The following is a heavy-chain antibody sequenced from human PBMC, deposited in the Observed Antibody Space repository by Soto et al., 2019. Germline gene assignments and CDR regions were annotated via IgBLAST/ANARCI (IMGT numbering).Heavy chain of an antibody. D-gene: IGHD3-3*01. J-gene: IGHJ6*02. Sequence: GGSLRLSCSASGFTFSSYEMNWVRQAPGKGLEWVSYISDSGRTIYYADSVKGRFTVSRDDAQNSVYLQMNSLRAEDTAVYYCARDLLHYDFWSGYSAYFYYGMDVWGPGTTVTVYS. CDR1: GFTFSSYE. CDR2: ISDSGRTI. CDR3: ARDLLHYDFWSGYSAYFYYGMDV. V-gene: IGHV3-48*03.